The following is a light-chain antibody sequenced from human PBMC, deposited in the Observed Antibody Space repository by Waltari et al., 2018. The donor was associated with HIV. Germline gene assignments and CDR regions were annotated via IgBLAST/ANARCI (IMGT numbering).Light chain of an antibody. CDR2: EVT. CDR3: TSYTSSSTLGV. CDR1: PSDVGGFDY. V-gene: IGLV2-14*01. Sequence: QSALTQPASVSGSPGQSVTISCTGTPSDVGGFDYFCWYQHHPGKAPKLIIYEVTNRPSGVSTRFSGSKSGNTASLTISGLQAEDEADYFCTSYTSSSTLGVFGGGTRLTVL. J-gene: IGLJ2*01.